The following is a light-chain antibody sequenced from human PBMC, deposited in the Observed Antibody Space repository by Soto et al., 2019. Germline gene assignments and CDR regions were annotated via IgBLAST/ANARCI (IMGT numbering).Light chain of an antibody. CDR2: DAS. CDR3: QQRSNWPPYT. J-gene: IGKJ2*01. V-gene: IGKV3-11*01. CDR1: QSIGLA. Sequence: EIVLTQSPATLSLSPGERATLSCRASQSIGLAIAWYQHKPGQAPRLLIYDASNRATGIPARFSGSGSGTDFTLTISSLEPEDFAVYYCQQRSNWPPYTFGQGTKVDIK.